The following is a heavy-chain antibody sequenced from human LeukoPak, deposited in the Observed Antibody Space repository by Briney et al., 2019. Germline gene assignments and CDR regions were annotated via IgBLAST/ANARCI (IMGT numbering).Heavy chain of an antibody. CDR1: GYTLTELS. J-gene: IGHJ6*02. V-gene: IGHV1-24*01. Sequence: ASVKVSCKASGYTLTELSMHWVRQAPGKGLEWMGGFDPEDGETIYAQKFQGRVTMTEDTSTDTAYMELSSLRSEDTAVYYCATRSIAVAGYYYYGMDVWGQGTTVTVSS. CDR3: ATRSIAVAGYYYYGMDV. CDR2: FDPEDGET. D-gene: IGHD6-19*01.